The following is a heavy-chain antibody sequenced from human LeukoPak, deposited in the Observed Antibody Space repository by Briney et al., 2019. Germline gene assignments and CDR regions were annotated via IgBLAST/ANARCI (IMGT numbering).Heavy chain of an antibody. CDR1: GASISSSDYY. CDR3: ARTPGSRSGWYENWFDP. J-gene: IGHJ5*02. CDR2: IYYTGNT. D-gene: IGHD6-19*01. V-gene: IGHV4-39*01. Sequence: SETLSLTCTVSGASISSSDYYWGWIRQPPGKGLEWIGSIYYTGNTYYNPSLKSRVTISVDTSKPQSSLNLTSVTAADTAVYYCARTPGSRSGWYENWFDPWGQGTLVTVSS.